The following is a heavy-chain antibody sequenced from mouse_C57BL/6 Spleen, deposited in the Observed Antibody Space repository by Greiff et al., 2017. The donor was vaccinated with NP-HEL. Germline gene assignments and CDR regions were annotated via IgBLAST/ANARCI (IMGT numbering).Heavy chain of an antibody. J-gene: IGHJ4*01. CDR3: PIRYYGSLSSLSS. CDR1: GYNCKRDW. V-gene: IGHV1-74*01. Sequence: VQLQQPGAELVKPGASVKVSCKAAGYNCKRDWRHWVKQRPGQGLEWIGRIHPSDSDTNYNQKFKGKATLTVDKSSSTAYMQLSSLTSADSAVSYFPIRYYGSLSSLSSWGHGPSVTFSS. D-gene: IGHD1-1*01. CDR2: IHPSDSDT.